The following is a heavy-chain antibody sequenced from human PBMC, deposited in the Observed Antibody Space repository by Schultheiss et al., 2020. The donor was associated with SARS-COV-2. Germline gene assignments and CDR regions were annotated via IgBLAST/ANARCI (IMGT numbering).Heavy chain of an antibody. CDR2: ISWNSGSI. CDR1: GFTFSSYA. D-gene: IGHD6-13*01. J-gene: IGHJ5*02. CDR3: ASYSGSWS. V-gene: IGHV3-9*01. Sequence: GGSLRLSCAASGFTFSSYAMHWVRQAPGKGLEWVSGISWNSGSIGYADSVKGRFTISRDNAKNTLYLQMNSLRAEDTAVYYCASYSGSWSWGQGTLVTVSS.